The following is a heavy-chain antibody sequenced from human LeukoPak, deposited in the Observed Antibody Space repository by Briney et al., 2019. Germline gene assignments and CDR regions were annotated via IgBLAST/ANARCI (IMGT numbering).Heavy chain of an antibody. CDR3: ARARKLADDAFDV. V-gene: IGHV1-2*02. J-gene: IGHJ3*01. CDR2: VNSYSGGT. Sequence: ASVTVSCKASGYTFTDHFVHWVRQAPGQGLQWMGWVNSYSGGTSYGPSFRGRVTMTREKSISTVYMELSGLTSDDTAVYFCARARKLADDAFDVWGQGSMVTVSS. CDR1: GYTFTDHF.